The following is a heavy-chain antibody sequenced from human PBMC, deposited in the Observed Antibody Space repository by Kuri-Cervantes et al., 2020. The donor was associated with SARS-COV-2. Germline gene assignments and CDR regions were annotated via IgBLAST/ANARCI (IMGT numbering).Heavy chain of an antibody. CDR1: GXTFSSYW. V-gene: IGHV3-7*01. Sequence: GGSLRLSXAXSGXTFSSYWMSWVRQXPGKGLEWXANIKQXGSEKYYVDSVKGRFTISRDNAXNSLYLQMNSLRAEDTAVXYCARDDHDWGEGGAFDIWGQGTMVTVSS. CDR3: ARDDHDWGEGGAFDI. CDR2: IKQXGSEK. J-gene: IGHJ3*02. D-gene: IGHD3-16*01.